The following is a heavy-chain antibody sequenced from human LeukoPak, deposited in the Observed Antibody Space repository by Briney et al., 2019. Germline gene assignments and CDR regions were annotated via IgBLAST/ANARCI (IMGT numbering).Heavy chain of an antibody. CDR1: GGSFSGYY. CDR2: INHSGST. D-gene: IGHD1-7*01. CDR3: ARSRTGTADY. Sequence: SSETLSLTCAVYGGSFSGYYWSWIRQPPGKGLEWIGEINHSGSTNYNPSLKSRVTISVDTSKNQSSLKLSSVTAADTAVYYCARSRTGTADYWGQGTLVTVSS. V-gene: IGHV4-34*01. J-gene: IGHJ4*02.